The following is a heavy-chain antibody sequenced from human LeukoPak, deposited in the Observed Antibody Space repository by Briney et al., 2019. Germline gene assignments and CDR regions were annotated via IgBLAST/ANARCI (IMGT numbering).Heavy chain of an antibody. CDR1: GGSISSSY. J-gene: IGHJ3*02. CDR2: IFYSGST. D-gene: IGHD2-15*01. V-gene: IGHV4-59*12. Sequence: KTSETLSLTCAVSGGSISSSYWSWIRQPPGKRLEWIGDIFYSGSTKYNPSLKSRVTMSVDTSKNQFSLKLSSVTAADTAVYYCAREIYCSGGSCLARGDAFDIWGQGTMVTVSS. CDR3: AREIYCSGGSCLARGDAFDI.